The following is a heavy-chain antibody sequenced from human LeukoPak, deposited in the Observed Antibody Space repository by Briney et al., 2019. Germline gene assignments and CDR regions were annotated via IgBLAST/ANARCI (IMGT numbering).Heavy chain of an antibody. D-gene: IGHD5-18*01. V-gene: IGHV4-59*12. CDR2: IYHSGST. J-gene: IGHJ4*02. CDR1: GDTISSYY. CDR3: ARIVSGGYSLFYFDY. Sequence: TPSETLSLTCTVSGDTISSYYWSWIRQPPGKRLEWLGYIYHSGSTNYNPSLKSRVTISVDTSRNQFSLKLSSVTAADTAVFYCARIVSGGYSLFYFDYWGQGTLVTVSS.